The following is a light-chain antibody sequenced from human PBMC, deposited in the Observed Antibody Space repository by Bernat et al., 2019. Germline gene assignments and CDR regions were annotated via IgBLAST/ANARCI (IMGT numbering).Light chain of an antibody. Sequence: SYELTQPPSMSVSPGQTASITCSGHKLGDKYVCWYQQKPGQSPVLVIYRDNKRPSGIPERFSASNSGNTAPLTISGTQAMDEADYYWPAWDSPSGVFGGGTKLTVL. CDR1: KLGDKY. CDR2: RDN. V-gene: IGLV3-1*01. J-gene: IGLJ3*02. CDR3: PAWDSPSGV.